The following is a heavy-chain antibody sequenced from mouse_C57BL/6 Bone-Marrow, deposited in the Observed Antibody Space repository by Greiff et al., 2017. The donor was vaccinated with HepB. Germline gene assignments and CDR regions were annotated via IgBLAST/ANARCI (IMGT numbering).Heavy chain of an antibody. Sequence: EVKVIESGGGLVKPGGSLKLSCAASGFTFSSYAMSWVRQTPEKRLEWVATISDGGSYTYYPDNVKGRFTISRDNAKNNLYLQMSHLKSEDTAMYYCAREGYYSNYVSAMDYWGQGTSVTVSS. J-gene: IGHJ4*01. D-gene: IGHD2-5*01. CDR1: GFTFSSYA. CDR3: AREGYYSNYVSAMDY. V-gene: IGHV5-4*01. CDR2: ISDGGSYT.